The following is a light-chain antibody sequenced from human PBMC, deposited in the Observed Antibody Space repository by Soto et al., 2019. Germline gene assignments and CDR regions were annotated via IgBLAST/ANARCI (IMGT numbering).Light chain of an antibody. Sequence: DIQMTQSPSSLSASVGDRVTITCRASQTINSYLNWYQQKPGKAPKLLIYGASSLQSGVPSRFSGSGSGTDFTLTISSLQPEDFATYYCQQSYSMALSFGGGTEVE. CDR2: GAS. CDR1: QTINSY. V-gene: IGKV1-39*01. CDR3: QQSYSMALS. J-gene: IGKJ4*01.